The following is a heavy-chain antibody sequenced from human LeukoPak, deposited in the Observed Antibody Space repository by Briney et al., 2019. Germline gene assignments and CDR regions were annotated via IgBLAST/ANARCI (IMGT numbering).Heavy chain of an antibody. V-gene: IGHV4-34*01. J-gene: IGHJ4*02. D-gene: IGHD3-3*02. CDR2: INHSGST. CDR3: ARHFFLNRHSGPRFQPIDY. Sequence: PSETLSLTCAVYGGSISGYYWSWIRQPPGKGLEWIGEINHSGSTNYNPSLESRVITTVDTSKNQFSLKLSSVTAADTAVYYCARHFFLNRHSGPRFQPIDYWGQGTLVTVSS. CDR1: GGSISGYY.